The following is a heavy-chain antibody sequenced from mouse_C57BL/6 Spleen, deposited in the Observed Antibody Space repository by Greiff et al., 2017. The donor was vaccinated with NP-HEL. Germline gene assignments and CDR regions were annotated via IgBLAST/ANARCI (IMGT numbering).Heavy chain of an antibody. J-gene: IGHJ1*03. Sequence: EVKLMESGGGLVKPGGSLKLSCAASGFTFSDYGMHWVRQAPEKGLEWVAYISSGSSTIYYADTVKGRFTISRDNAKNTLFLQMTSLRSEDTAMYYCAREGSSYGFDVWGTGTTVTVSS. CDR1: GFTFSDYG. D-gene: IGHD1-1*01. V-gene: IGHV5-17*01. CDR3: AREGSSYGFDV. CDR2: ISSGSSTI.